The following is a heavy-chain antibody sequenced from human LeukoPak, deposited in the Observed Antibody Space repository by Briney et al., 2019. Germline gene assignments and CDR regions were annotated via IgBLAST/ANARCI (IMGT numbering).Heavy chain of an antibody. V-gene: IGHV4-30-4*01. D-gene: IGHD3-10*01. Sequence: SETLSLTCAVSGGSISSSNWWSWVRQPPGKGLEWIGYIYYSGSTYYNPSLKSRVTISVDTSKNQFSLKLSSVTAADTAVYYCARDYGSGSYKTDDAFDIWGQGTMVTVSS. J-gene: IGHJ3*02. CDR3: ARDYGSGSYKTDDAFDI. CDR1: GGSISSSNW. CDR2: IYYSGST.